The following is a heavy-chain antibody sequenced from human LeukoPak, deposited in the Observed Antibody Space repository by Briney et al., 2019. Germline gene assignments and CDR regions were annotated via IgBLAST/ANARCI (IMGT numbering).Heavy chain of an antibody. D-gene: IGHD3-16*01. CDR1: GFTVSGNY. J-gene: IGHJ4*02. CDR2: IYSGGTT. Sequence: GGSLRLSCAVSGFTVSGNYMSWVRQAPGKGLEWVSLIYSGGTTYYADSVKGRFTISRDNSKNTLYLQMNSLRAEDTAVYYCARDHRGAFDYWGQGTLVTVSS. CDR3: ARDHRGAFDY. V-gene: IGHV3-53*01.